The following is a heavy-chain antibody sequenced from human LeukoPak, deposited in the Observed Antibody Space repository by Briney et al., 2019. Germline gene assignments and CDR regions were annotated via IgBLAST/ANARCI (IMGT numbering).Heavy chain of an antibody. J-gene: IGHJ6*03. CDR1: GFTFNNYA. CDR2: ISYDGNNK. V-gene: IGHV3-30-3*01. Sequence: GGSLRLSCAASGFTFNNYAMHWVRQAPGKGLEWVALISYDGNNKYYADSVKGRFTISRDNSKNTLYLQMDSLRADDTAVYYCARDGVVTPSYFYYLDVWGKGTTVTVSS. CDR3: ARDGVVTPSYFYYLDV. D-gene: IGHD4-23*01.